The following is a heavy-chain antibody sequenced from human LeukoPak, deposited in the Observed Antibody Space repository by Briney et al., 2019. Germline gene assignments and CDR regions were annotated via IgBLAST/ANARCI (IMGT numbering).Heavy chain of an antibody. Sequence: EASVKVSCKVSGYTLTELSMHWVRQAPGKGLEWMGGFDPEDGETIYAQKFQGRVTMTEDTSTDTAYMELSSLRSEDTAVYYCATFRYSSSSMREVPFDPWGQGTLVTVSS. CDR1: GYTLTELS. CDR3: ATFRYSSSSMREVPFDP. V-gene: IGHV1-24*01. CDR2: FDPEDGET. J-gene: IGHJ5*02. D-gene: IGHD6-6*01.